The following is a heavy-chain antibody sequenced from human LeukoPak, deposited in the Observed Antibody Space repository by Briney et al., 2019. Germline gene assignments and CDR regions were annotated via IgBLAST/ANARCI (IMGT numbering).Heavy chain of an antibody. J-gene: IGHJ5*02. CDR2: ISYDGSNK. CDR3: AKDRSYYYGSGNWFDP. CDR1: GFTFSSYG. V-gene: IGHV3-30*18. D-gene: IGHD3-10*01. Sequence: PGGSLRLSCAASGFTFSSYGMHWVRQAPGKGLEWVAVISYDGSNKYYADSVKGRFTISRDNSKNTLYLQMNSLRAEDTAVYYCAKDRSYYYGSGNWFDPWGQGTLVTVSS.